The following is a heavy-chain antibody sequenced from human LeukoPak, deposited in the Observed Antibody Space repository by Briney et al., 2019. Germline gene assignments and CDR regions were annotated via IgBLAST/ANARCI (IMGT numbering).Heavy chain of an antibody. J-gene: IGHJ3*02. Sequence: SETLSLTCAVYGGSFSGYYWSWIRQPPGKGLEWIGEVNHSGSTNYNPSLKSRVTISVDTSKNQFSLKLSSVTAADTAVYYCASPREMATKLALFAFDIWGQGTMVTVSS. CDR3: ASPREMATKLALFAFDI. V-gene: IGHV4-34*01. CDR1: GGSFSGYY. CDR2: VNHSGST. D-gene: IGHD5-24*01.